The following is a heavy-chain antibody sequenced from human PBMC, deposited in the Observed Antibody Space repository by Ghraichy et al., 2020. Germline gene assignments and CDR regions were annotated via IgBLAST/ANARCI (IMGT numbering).Heavy chain of an antibody. CDR2: ISGSGGST. CDR1: GFTFSSYA. D-gene: IGHD6-19*01. Sequence: GESPNISCAASGFTFSSYAMSWVRQAPGKGLEWVSAISGSGGSTYYADSVKGRFTISRDNSKNTLYLQMNSLRAEDTAVYYCAKDRDNSGYSSGWYEYYFDYWGQGTLVTVSS. V-gene: IGHV3-23*01. J-gene: IGHJ4*02. CDR3: AKDRDNSGYSSGWYEYYFDY.